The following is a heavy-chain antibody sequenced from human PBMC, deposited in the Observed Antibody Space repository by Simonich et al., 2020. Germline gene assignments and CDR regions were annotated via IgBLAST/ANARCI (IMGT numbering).Heavy chain of an antibody. CDR1: GFTFSSYA. Sequence: GGGLVQPGGSLRLSCAAPGFTFSSYAMSWVRQAPGKGLEWVSAISGSGGSTYYADSVKGRFTISRDNSKNTLYLQMNSLRAEDTAVYYCAKDLGERITMIVVVIDAFDIWGQGTMVTVSS. V-gene: IGHV3-23*01. CDR3: AKDLGERITMIVVVIDAFDI. CDR2: ISGSGGST. J-gene: IGHJ3*02. D-gene: IGHD3-22*01.